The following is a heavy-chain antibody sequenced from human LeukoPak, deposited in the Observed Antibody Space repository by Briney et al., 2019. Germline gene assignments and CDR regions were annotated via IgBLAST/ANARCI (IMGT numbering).Heavy chain of an antibody. J-gene: IGHJ5*02. CDR1: GFTFSSYG. CDR2: ISYDGSNK. V-gene: IGHV3-30*18. CDR3: AKVGLRFLEWFGFDP. Sequence: PGRSLRLSCAASGFTFSSYGMHWVRQAPGKGLEWVAVISYDGSNKYYADSVKGRFTISRDNSKNTLYLQMNSLRAEDTAVYYCAKVGLRFLEWFGFDPWGQGTLVTVSS. D-gene: IGHD3-3*01.